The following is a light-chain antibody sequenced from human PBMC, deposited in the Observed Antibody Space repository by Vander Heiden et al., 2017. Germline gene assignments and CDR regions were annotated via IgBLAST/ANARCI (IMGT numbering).Light chain of an antibody. V-gene: IGLV2-14*01. J-gene: IGLJ1*01. CDR3: SSYTSSSTLDV. Sequence: SALTQPASVSGSPGQSITISCTGTSSDVGGYNYVSWYQQNPGKAPKLMIYDVSNRPSGVSNRFSGSKSGNTASLTISGLQAEDEADYYCSSYTSSSTLDVFGTGTKVTVL. CDR2: DVS. CDR1: SSDVGGYNY.